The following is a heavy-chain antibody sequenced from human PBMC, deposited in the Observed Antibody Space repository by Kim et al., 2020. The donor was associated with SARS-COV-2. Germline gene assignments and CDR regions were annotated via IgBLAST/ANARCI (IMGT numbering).Heavy chain of an antibody. CDR1: GFTFSSYG. CDR2: ISYDGSNK. J-gene: IGHJ6*02. CDR3: AGGHSSLLYGMDV. D-gene: IGHD6-13*01. Sequence: GGSLRLSCAASGFTFSSYGMHWVRQAPGKGLEWVAVISYDGSNKYYADSVKGRFTISRDNSKNTLYLQMNSLRAEDTAVYYCAGGHSSLLYGMDVWGQATTVTVSS. V-gene: IGHV3-30*03.